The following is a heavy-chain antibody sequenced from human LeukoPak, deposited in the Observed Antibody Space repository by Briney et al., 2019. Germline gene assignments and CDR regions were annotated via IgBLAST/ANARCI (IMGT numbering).Heavy chain of an antibody. CDR2: ISVYNDDT. CDR1: GYAFRTYG. D-gene: IGHD5-24*01. Sequence: ASVNVSCKASGYAFRTYGISWVRQAVGQGLEWMGWISVYNDDTHYAQKFQGRLSMTTDTSRSTVYMKLRSLRSDDTAVYFCARSTQLPSEYFNGMDVWGQGTTVTVSS. J-gene: IGHJ6*02. CDR3: ARSTQLPSEYFNGMDV. V-gene: IGHV1-18*01.